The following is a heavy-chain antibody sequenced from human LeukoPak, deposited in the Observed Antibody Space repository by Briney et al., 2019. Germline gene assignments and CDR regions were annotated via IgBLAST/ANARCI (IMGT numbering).Heavy chain of an antibody. CDR3: ARDRGPTYYYDGSGYYFSEFDY. J-gene: IGHJ4*02. Sequence: SETLSLTCTVSGGSISSSSYYWGWIRQPPGKGLEWIGSIYYSGSTYYNPSLKSRVTISVDTSKNQFSLKLSSVAAADTAVYYCARDRGPTYYYDGSGYYFSEFDYWGQGTLVTVSS. CDR1: GGSISSSSYY. V-gene: IGHV4-39*07. D-gene: IGHD3-22*01. CDR2: IYYSGST.